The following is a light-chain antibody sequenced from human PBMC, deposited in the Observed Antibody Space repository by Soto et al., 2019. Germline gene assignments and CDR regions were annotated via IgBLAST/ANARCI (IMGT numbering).Light chain of an antibody. V-gene: IGKV1-5*03. CDR3: QQYNSYWT. CDR1: QSISSW. Sequence: DIQMTQSPSTLSASVGDRVTITCRASQSISSWLAWYQQKPGKAPKFLIYKAYSLESGVPSRFSGSGSGTEFTLTISSLQPDDFATYYCQQYNSYWTFGQGTKVEIK. J-gene: IGKJ1*01. CDR2: KAY.